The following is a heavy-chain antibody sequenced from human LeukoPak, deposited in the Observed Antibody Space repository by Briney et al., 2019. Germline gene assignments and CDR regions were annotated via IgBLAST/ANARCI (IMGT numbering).Heavy chain of an antibody. D-gene: IGHD4-17*01. CDR1: GFIFSKYA. CDR3: ARDRYGDYSFDY. V-gene: IGHV3-23*01. CDR2: ISGSGDST. J-gene: IGHJ4*02. Sequence: GGSLRLSCAASGFIFSKYAMNWVRQPPGRGLQWVSGISGSGDSTYYADSVTGRFTISRDNSKNMLYLEMNSLRAEDTAEYYCARDRYGDYSFDYWGQGILVTVSS.